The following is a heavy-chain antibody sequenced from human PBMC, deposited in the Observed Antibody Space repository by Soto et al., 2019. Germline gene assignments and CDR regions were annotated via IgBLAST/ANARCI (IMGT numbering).Heavy chain of an antibody. D-gene: IGHD6-13*01. Sequence: EVQLVESGGGLVQPGGSLRLSCAASGFTVSSNYMSWVRQAPGKGLEWVSVIYSGGSTYYADSVKGRFTISRDNSKNTLYLQMNSLRAEDTAVYYCARDLRDSSSWYDHYWGQGTLVTVSS. J-gene: IGHJ4*02. CDR1: GFTVSSNY. V-gene: IGHV3-66*01. CDR2: IYSGGST. CDR3: ARDLRDSSSWYDHY.